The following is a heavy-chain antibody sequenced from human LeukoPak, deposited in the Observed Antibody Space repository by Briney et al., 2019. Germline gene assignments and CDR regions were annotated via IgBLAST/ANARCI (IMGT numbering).Heavy chain of an antibody. CDR2: IKQDGSEK. J-gene: IGHJ4*02. D-gene: IGHD2-2*02. CDR3: AKDPSYQRLYNYFDY. Sequence: GGSLRLSCAASGFTFSSYWMSWVRQAPGKGLEWVANIKQDGSEKYYVDSVKGRFTISRDNAKNSLYLQMNSLRAEDTALYYCAKDPSYQRLYNYFDYWGQGTLVTVSS. CDR1: GFTFSSYW. V-gene: IGHV3-7*03.